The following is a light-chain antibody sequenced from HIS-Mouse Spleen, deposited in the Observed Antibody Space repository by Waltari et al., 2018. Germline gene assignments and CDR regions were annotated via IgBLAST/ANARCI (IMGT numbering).Light chain of an antibody. V-gene: IGLV3-10*01. CDR2: EDS. Sequence: SYELTQPPSVSVSPGQPARITCSGEALPKKYADWYQQKSGQAPVLFIYEDSKRPSGIPERFSGSSSGTMATLTISGAQVEDEADYYCYSTDSSGNHRVFGGGTKLTVL. CDR1: ALPKKY. J-gene: IGLJ2*01. CDR3: YSTDSSGNHRV.